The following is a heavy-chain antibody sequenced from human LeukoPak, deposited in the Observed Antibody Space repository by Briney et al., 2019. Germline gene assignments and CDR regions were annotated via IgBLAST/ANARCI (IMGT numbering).Heavy chain of an antibody. D-gene: IGHD3-10*01. J-gene: IGHJ4*02. CDR1: GGSISTYY. V-gene: IGHV4-59*08. CDR3: GRGFGNYFDY. CDR2: IYYSGST. Sequence: SETLSLTCTVSGGSISTYYWSWIRQPPGKGLEWIGYIYYSGSTNSNPSLKSRVTISVDTSKNQFSLKLSSVTAADTAVYYCGRGFGNYFDYWGQGTLVTVSS.